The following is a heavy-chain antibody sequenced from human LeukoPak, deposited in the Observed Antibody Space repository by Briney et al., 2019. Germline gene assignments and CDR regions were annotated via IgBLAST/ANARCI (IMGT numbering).Heavy chain of an antibody. D-gene: IGHD3-22*01. CDR2: INPIFGTA. CDR1: GYTFTGYY. CDR3: ARAVYYDSSGYPTEYFQH. V-gene: IGHV1-69*05. J-gene: IGHJ1*01. Sequence: SVKVSCKASGYTFTGYYMHWVRQAPGQGLEWMGWINPIFGTANYAQKFQGRVTITTDESTSTAYMELSSLRSEDTAVYYCARAVYYDSSGYPTEYFQHWGQGTLVTVSS.